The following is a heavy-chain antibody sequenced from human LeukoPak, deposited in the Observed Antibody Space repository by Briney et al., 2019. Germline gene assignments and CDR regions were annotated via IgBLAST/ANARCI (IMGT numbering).Heavy chain of an antibody. V-gene: IGHV3-23*01. Sequence: GSLRLSCAASGFTFSSYAMSWVRQAPGKGLEWVSAISGSGGSTYYADSVKGRFTISRDNAKNSLYLQMNSLRAEDTAVYYCARVPGKCYSSSFCSPDWGQGTLVTVSS. J-gene: IGHJ4*02. CDR3: ARVPGKCYSSSFCSPD. CDR2: ISGSGGST. CDR1: GFTFSSYA. D-gene: IGHD6-13*01.